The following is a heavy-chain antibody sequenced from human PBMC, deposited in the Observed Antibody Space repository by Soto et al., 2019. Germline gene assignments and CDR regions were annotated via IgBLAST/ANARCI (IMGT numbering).Heavy chain of an antibody. J-gene: IGHJ3*01. CDR3: ARVVTADDAFDV. D-gene: IGHD2-21*02. V-gene: IGHV4-30-4*08. CDR2: IFFRGST. CDR1: GGSISSGDFY. Sequence: SLTCTVSGGSISSGDFYWNWIRLTPGKGLQWIGNIFFRGSTHYNPSLASRISMSVDTSKNQFSLRLTSMTAADTAVYYCARVVTADDAFDVWGQGTMVTVSS.